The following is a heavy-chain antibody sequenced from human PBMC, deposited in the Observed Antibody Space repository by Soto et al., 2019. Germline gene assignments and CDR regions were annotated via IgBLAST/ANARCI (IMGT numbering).Heavy chain of an antibody. CDR1: PYTFTVYY. Sequence: SVKVSCNTSPYTFTVYYIHWGRQAPIQGLEWMGWINPDSGGTQYAQKFQGRVTMTRDTSISTAYMALSRLRSDDTAVYYCATVPYGDYAYFDYWGLGTLVTVSS. J-gene: IGHJ4*02. V-gene: IGHV1-2*02. CDR3: ATVPYGDYAYFDY. CDR2: INPDSGGT. D-gene: IGHD4-17*01.